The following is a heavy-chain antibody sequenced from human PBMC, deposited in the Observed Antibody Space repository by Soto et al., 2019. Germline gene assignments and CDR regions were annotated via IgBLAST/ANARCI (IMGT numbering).Heavy chain of an antibody. Sequence: SETLSLTCTVSGGSISSGTYYWGWIRQPPGKGLEWIGSVSYRGRTYYNPSLKSRVTISVDKSKNQFSLKLSSVTAADTAVYSCARTPWDGYTGYYFDYWGQGTLVTVSS. V-gene: IGHV4-39*07. CDR3: ARTPWDGYTGYYFDY. J-gene: IGHJ4*02. D-gene: IGHD5-18*01. CDR1: GGSISSGTYY. CDR2: VSYRGRT.